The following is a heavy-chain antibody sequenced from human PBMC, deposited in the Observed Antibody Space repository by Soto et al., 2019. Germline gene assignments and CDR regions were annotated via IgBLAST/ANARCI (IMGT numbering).Heavy chain of an antibody. CDR2: ISSDEKIK. CDR1: GFIFSNFG. CDR3: ARGLRSVLDY. Sequence: GGSLRLSCVASGFIFSNFGMHWVSQAPGKGLEWVAVISSDEKIKQYADSVRGRFAISRDNSKNTLYLQMTSLRAEDTAIYYCARGLRSVLDYWGQGTLVTVSS. V-gene: IGHV3-33*01. J-gene: IGHJ4*02. D-gene: IGHD6-6*01.